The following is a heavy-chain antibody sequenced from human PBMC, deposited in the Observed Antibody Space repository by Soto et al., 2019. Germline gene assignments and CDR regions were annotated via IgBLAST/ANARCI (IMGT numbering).Heavy chain of an antibody. CDR3: AKDAGRRGYEGR. V-gene: IGHV3-11*06. D-gene: IGHD5-12*01. CDR1: GFAFSDSY. Sequence: PGGSLRLSCSASGFAFSDSYMSWLRQAPGKGLEWISYISGSSSDTNYIDSVKGRFTISRDNAKNSLYLQMNSLRVEDTAVYYCAKDAGRRGYEGRWGKEILVTVSS. J-gene: IGHJ4*02. CDR2: ISGSSSDT.